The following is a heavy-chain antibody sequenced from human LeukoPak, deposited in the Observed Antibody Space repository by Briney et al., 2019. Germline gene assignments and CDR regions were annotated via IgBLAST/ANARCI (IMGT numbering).Heavy chain of an antibody. CDR2: IIPILGIA. Sequence: EASVKVSCKASGGTFSSYAISWVRQAPGQGLEWMGRIIPILGIANYAQKFQGRVTITADKSTSTAYMELSSLRSEDTAVYYCARGGRAAAGTIRRRLFDPWGQGTLVTVSS. J-gene: IGHJ5*02. V-gene: IGHV1-69*04. D-gene: IGHD6-13*01. CDR3: ARGGRAAAGTIRRRLFDP. CDR1: GGTFSSYA.